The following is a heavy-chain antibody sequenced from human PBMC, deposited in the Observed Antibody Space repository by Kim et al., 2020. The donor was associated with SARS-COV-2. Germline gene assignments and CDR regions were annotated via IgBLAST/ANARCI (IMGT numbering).Heavy chain of an antibody. V-gene: IGHV1-3*01. CDR3: AIHDY. J-gene: IGHJ4*02. CDR2: NAGNGNT. Sequence: NAGNGNTKYSQKFQGRVTITRDTSASTAYMELSSLRSEDTAVYYCAIHDYWGQGTLVTVSS.